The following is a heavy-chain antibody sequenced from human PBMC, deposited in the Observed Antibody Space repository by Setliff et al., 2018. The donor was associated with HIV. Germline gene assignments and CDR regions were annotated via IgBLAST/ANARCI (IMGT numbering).Heavy chain of an antibody. V-gene: IGHV4-4*08. CDR1: GASISGSF. Sequence: SETQSLTCTVSGASISGSFWSWIRQPPGKGLEWTGYLYSNGITANYNPSLKGRVTISVDTSRNQFSLRLTSVTAADTAVYYCARGGGILTGYWGNHRSYYMDVWDKGTTVTVSS. D-gene: IGHD3-9*01. J-gene: IGHJ6*03. CDR2: LYSNGIT. CDR3: ARGGGILTGYWGNHRSYYMDV.